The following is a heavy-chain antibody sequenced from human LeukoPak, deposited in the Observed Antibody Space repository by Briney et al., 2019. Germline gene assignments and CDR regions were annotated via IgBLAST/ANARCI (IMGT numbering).Heavy chain of an antibody. CDR1: GGAISSGDYY. D-gene: IGHD2/OR15-2a*01. Sequence: PSQTLSLTCTVSGGAISSGDYYWSWIRQPPGKGLERIGHIYYSGSTYYNPSLKSRVTKSVDTSKNQFSLKLSSVTAADTAVYYCARYPRASVTFDYWGQGTLVTVSS. V-gene: IGHV4-30-4*08. CDR3: ARYPRASVTFDY. J-gene: IGHJ4*02. CDR2: IYYSGST.